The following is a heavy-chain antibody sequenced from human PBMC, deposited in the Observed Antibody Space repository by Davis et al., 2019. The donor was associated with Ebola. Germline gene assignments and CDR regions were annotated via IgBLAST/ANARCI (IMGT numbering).Heavy chain of an antibody. CDR1: GFTFSNAW. J-gene: IGHJ4*02. D-gene: IGHD6-6*01. V-gene: IGHV3-74*01. CDR2: INSDGSST. Sequence: GESLKISCAASGFTFSNAWMHWVRQAPGKGLVWVSRINSDGSSTSYADSVKGRFTISRDNAKNTLYLQMNSLRAEDTAVYYCARLGVADSSSSGYWGQGTLVTVSS. CDR3: ARLGVADSSSSGY.